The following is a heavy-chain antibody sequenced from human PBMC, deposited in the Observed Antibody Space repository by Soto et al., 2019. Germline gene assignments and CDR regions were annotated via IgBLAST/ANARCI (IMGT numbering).Heavy chain of an antibody. V-gene: IGHV3-23*01. CDR3: AKEGFGEPSTYYYYGMDV. J-gene: IGHJ6*02. D-gene: IGHD3-10*01. CDR2: ISGSGGST. CDR1: GFTFSSYA. Sequence: LSLTCAASGFTFSSYAMSWVRQAPGKGLEWVSAISGSGGSTYYADSVKGRFTISRDNSKNTLYLQMNSLRAEDTAVYYCAKEGFGEPSTYYYYGMDVWGQGTTVTVSS.